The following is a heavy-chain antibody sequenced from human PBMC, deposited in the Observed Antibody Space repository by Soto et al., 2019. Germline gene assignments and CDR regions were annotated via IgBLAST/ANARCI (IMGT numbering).Heavy chain of an antibody. Sequence: GGSLRLSCAASGFTFSSYAMSWVRQAPGKGLEWVSAISGSGGSTYYADSVKGRFTISRDNSKNTLYLQMNSLRAEDTAVYYCAKGQYSGSYLHYFDYWGQGTLVTVSS. CDR3: AKGQYSGSYLHYFDY. J-gene: IGHJ4*02. CDR1: GFTFSSYA. D-gene: IGHD1-26*01. CDR2: ISGSGGST. V-gene: IGHV3-23*01.